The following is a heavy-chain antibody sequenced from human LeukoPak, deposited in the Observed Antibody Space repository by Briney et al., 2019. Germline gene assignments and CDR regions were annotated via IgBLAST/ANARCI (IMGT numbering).Heavy chain of an antibody. CDR1: GYTFTDYW. V-gene: IGHV5-51*01. Sequence: GESLKISCQVSGYTFTDYWIGWVRHVSGKGLVWMGIIFPGDSDTKYSPSFQGHVTISVDKSISTAYLQWSSLKASDTATYYCARHPWGATYDYWGQGTLVTVSS. J-gene: IGHJ4*02. CDR3: ARHPWGATYDY. CDR2: IFPGDSDT. D-gene: IGHD3-16*01.